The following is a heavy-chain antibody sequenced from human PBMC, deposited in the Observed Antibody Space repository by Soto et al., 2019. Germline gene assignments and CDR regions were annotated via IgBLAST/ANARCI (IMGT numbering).Heavy chain of an antibody. CDR2: IYYSGST. D-gene: IGHD1-26*01. Sequence: SETLSLTCTVSGGSISSYYWSWIRQPPGKGLEWIGYIYYSGSTNYNPSLKSRVTISVDTSKNQFSLKLSSVTAADTAVYYCARDRENSGEWGVAYYYYMDVWGKGTTVTVSS. J-gene: IGHJ6*03. CDR1: GGSISSYY. V-gene: IGHV4-59*01. CDR3: ARDRENSGEWGVAYYYYMDV.